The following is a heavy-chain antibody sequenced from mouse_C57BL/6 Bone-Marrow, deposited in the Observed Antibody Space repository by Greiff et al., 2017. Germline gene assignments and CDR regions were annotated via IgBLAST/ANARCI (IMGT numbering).Heavy chain of an antibody. V-gene: IGHV1-18*01. CDR1: GYTFTDYN. CDR2: IHPNNGGT. Sequence: EVQLQESGPELVKPGASVKIPCKASGYTFTDYNMDWVKQSHGKSLEWIGDIHPNNGGTIYNQKFKGKATLTVDKSSSTAYMVLRSLTAEDTAVYYCARGSGNYWFAYWGQGTLVTVSA. J-gene: IGHJ3*01. D-gene: IGHD2-1*01. CDR3: ARGSGNYWFAY.